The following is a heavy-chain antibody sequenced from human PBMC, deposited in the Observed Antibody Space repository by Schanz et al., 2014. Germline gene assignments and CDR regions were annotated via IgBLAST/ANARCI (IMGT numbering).Heavy chain of an antibody. CDR1: GFIFNDYY. CDR2: ISRDGTTS. V-gene: IGHV3-11*01. J-gene: IGHJ3*02. D-gene: IGHD7-27*01. CDR3: ARENLNWEAFDI. Sequence: QVQLVESGGGLVKPGGSLRLSCAASGFIFNDYYMNWIRQAPGKGLEWLLHISRDGTTSYYADSVKGRFTISRDNAKNSLYLEMTSLRGEDTAVYYCARENLNWEAFDIWGQGTVVTVSS.